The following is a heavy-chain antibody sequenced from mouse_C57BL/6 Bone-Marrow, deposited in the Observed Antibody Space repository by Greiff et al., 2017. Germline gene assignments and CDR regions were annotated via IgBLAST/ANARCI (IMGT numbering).Heavy chain of an antibody. D-gene: IGHD1-1*01. CDR3: ARGTVVAPFDY. J-gene: IGHJ2*01. CDR2: ISNGGGST. Sequence: EVKLQESGGGLVQPGGSLKLSCAASGFTFSDYYMYWVRQTPEKRLEWVAYISNGGGSTYYPDTVKGRFTISRDNAKNTLYLQMSRLKSEDTAMYYCARGTVVAPFDYWGQGTTLTVSS. CDR1: GFTFSDYY. V-gene: IGHV5-12*01.